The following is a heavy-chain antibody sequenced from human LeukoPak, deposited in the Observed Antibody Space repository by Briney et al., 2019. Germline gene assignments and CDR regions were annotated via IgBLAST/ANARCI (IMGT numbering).Heavy chain of an antibody. CDR3: ARAFHPPDFAFGRAPDYFDL. D-gene: IGHD3-16*01. V-gene: IGHV4-4*02. Sequence: PSGTLSLTCAVSGGSISTAHWWNWVRQSPGKGLEWIGEIYHRGNSNYNPSLKSRVSISVGTSKNQFSLKVTSLTAADTAVYYCARAFHPPDFAFGRAPDYFDLWGQGTLVTVSS. CDR1: GGSISTAHW. CDR2: IYHRGNS. J-gene: IGHJ4*01.